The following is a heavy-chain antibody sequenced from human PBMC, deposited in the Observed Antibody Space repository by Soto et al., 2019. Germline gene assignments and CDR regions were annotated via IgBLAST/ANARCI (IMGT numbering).Heavy chain of an antibody. Sequence: GGSLRLSCAASGFTFSSYAMSWVRQAPGKGLEWVSAISGSGGSTYYADSVKGRFTISRDNSKNTLYLQMNSLRAEDTAVYYCAKDRGLVLRYYDFWSGHGPYFDYWGQGTLVTAPQ. CDR2: ISGSGGST. CDR1: GFTFSSYA. D-gene: IGHD3-3*01. V-gene: IGHV3-23*01. CDR3: AKDRGLVLRYYDFWSGHGPYFDY. J-gene: IGHJ4*02.